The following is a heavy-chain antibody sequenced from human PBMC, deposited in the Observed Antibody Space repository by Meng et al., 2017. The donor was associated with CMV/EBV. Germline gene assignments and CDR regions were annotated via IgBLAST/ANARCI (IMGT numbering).Heavy chain of an antibody. V-gene: IGHV3-30*14. CDR1: GFTFSSYA. CDR3: TRDRVAAGFWSGYFDY. Sequence: GGSLRLSCAASGFTFSSYAMHWVRQAPGKGLEWVAVISYDGSNKYYADSVKGRFTISRDNSKNTLYLQMNSLRAEDTAVYYCTRDRVAAGFWSGYFDYWGQGTLVTVSS. D-gene: IGHD3-3*01. J-gene: IGHJ4*02. CDR2: ISYDGSNK.